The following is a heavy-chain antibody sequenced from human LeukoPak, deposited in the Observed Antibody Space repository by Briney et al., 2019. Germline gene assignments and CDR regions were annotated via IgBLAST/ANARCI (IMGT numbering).Heavy chain of an antibody. J-gene: IGHJ4*02. D-gene: IGHD3-10*01. Sequence: ASVKVSCKASGYTFTGYYMHWVRQAPGQGLEWMRWINPNSGGTNYAQKFQGRVTMTRDTSISTAYMELSRLRSDDTAVYYCARSDELLWFGEQPPDYWGQGTLVTVSS. CDR1: GYTFTGYY. V-gene: IGHV1-2*02. CDR3: ARSDELLWFGEQPPDY. CDR2: INPNSGGT.